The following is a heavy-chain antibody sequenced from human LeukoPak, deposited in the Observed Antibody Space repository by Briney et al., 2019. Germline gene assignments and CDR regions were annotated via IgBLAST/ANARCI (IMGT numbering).Heavy chain of an antibody. J-gene: IGHJ4*02. Sequence: ASVKVSCKASGYTFTGYYMHWVRQAPGQGLEWMGWINPNSGGTNYAQKLQGRVTMTRDTSISTAYMELSRLRSDDTAVYYCARVMGIAAADRSYYFDYWGQGTLVTVSS. D-gene: IGHD6-13*01. CDR2: INPNSGGT. V-gene: IGHV1-2*02. CDR3: ARVMGIAAADRSYYFDY. CDR1: GYTFTGYY.